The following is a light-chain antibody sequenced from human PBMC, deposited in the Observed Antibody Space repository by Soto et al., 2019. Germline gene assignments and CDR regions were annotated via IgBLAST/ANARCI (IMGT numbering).Light chain of an antibody. J-gene: IGKJ3*01. CDR1: QAISNY. Sequence: DIQLTQSPSFLSASVGDRGTTTCRASQAISNYLAWYQQKPGKAPKLLIYAASTLQSGVPSRFSGSGSGTEFTLTIRSLQPEDFATDYCQKFNNYSLTFGPGTKVYIK. CDR2: AAS. V-gene: IGKV1-9*01. CDR3: QKFNNYSLT.